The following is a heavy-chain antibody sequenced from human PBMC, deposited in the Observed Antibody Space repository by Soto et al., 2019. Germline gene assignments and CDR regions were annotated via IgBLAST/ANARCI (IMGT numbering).Heavy chain of an antibody. CDR2: IYYSGST. V-gene: IGHV4-59*01. Sequence: SETLSLTCTVSGGSISSYYWTWIRQPPGKGLEWIGYIYYSGSTYYNPSLKSRVTISVDTSKNQFSLRLNSVTAADTAVYYCARSKVNTIYYYGMDVWGPGTTVTVSS. D-gene: IGHD4-17*01. CDR3: ARSKVNTIYYYGMDV. J-gene: IGHJ6*02. CDR1: GGSISSYY.